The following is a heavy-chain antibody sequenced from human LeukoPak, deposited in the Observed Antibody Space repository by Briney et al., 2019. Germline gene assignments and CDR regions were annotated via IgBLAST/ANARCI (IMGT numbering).Heavy chain of an antibody. CDR2: IYYSGST. J-gene: IGHJ3*02. CDR3: ASEPREAYCGGDCYPRWAFDI. Sequence: SETLSLTCTVSGGSISSSSYYWGWIRQPPGTGLEWIGSIYYSGSTYYNPSLKSRVTISVDTSKNQFSLKLSSVTAADTAVYYCASEPREAYCGGDCYPRWAFDIWGQGTMVTVSS. D-gene: IGHD2-21*02. V-gene: IGHV4-39*01. CDR1: GGSISSSSYY.